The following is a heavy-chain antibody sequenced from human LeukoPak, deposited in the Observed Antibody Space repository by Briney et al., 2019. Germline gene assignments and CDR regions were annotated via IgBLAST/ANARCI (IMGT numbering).Heavy chain of an antibody. Sequence: ASVKVSCKASGCTFTNYGIAWVRQAPGQGLEWMGWINTRSGDAQLAHSLQARVTMTTDTSTSTASMELGSLGSDDTAVYYYARDTDFSIDYWGQGSLVTVSS. CDR2: INTRSGDA. CDR1: GCTFTNYG. J-gene: IGHJ4*02. V-gene: IGHV1-18*01. D-gene: IGHD2/OR15-2a*01. CDR3: ARDTDFSIDY.